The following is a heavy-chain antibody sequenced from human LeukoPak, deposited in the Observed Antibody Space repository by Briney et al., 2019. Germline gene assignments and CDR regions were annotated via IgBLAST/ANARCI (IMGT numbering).Heavy chain of an antibody. V-gene: IGHV1-2*02. CDR1: GYTFTGYY. J-gene: IGHJ6*03. Sequence: ASVKVSCKASGYTFTGYYMHWVRQAPGQGLEWMGWINPKRGDTNYAQKFQGRVTMTRDTSISTVYMELSRLTSDDTAVYYCASGRTIFYYYMDVWGKGTTVTVSS. D-gene: IGHD3-3*02. CDR2: INPKRGDT. CDR3: ASGRTIFYYYMDV.